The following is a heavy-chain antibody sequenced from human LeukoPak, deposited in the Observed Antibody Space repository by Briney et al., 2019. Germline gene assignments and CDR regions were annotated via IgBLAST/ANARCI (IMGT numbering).Heavy chain of an antibody. Sequence: SETLSLTCTVSGYSISSGYYWGWIRQPPGKGLEWIGSIYHSGSTYYNPSLKSRVTISVDTSKNQFSLKLSSVTAADTALYYCAKDTSGWYIDYWGQGTLVTVSS. V-gene: IGHV4-38-2*02. CDR3: AKDTSGWYIDY. CDR1: GYSISSGYY. CDR2: IYHSGST. D-gene: IGHD6-19*01. J-gene: IGHJ4*02.